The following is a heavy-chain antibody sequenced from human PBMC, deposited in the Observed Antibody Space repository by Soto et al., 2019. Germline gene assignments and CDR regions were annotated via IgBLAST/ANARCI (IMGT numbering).Heavy chain of an antibody. J-gene: IGHJ5*02. D-gene: IGHD1-26*01. CDR1: GFTFSNAW. CDR3: TTVIPKVKWELGP. V-gene: IGHV3-15*05. Sequence: PGGSLRLSCVASGFTFSNAWMSWVRQAPGKGLEWVGRIKSKTDGGTRDYAGPVKGRFTISRDDPKNTMYLQMKSLKTENTAVYYCTTVIPKVKWELGPWGPGTLVTVSS. CDR2: IKSKTDGGTR.